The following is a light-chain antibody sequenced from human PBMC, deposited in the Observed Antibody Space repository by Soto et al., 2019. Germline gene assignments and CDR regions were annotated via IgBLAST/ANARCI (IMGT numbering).Light chain of an antibody. CDR3: AAWDGSLSGWM. V-gene: IGLV1-47*02. CDR2: GSN. J-gene: IGLJ3*02. Sequence: QSVLTQPPSASGTPGQRVTISCSGSSSNIGSNYVYWYQQLTGTAPNLLIDGSNQRPSGVPDRFSGSKSGTSASLAISGLRSEDEADYYCAAWDGSLSGWMFGGGTKLTVL. CDR1: SSNIGSNY.